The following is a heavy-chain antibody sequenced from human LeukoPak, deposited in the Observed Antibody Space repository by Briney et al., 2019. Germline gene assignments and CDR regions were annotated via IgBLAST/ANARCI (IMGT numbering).Heavy chain of an antibody. CDR2: IYYSGST. V-gene: IGHV4-31*03. CDR1: GSSISSGGYY. J-gene: IGHJ4*02. D-gene: IGHD3-3*01. CDR3: ARSLRWDFWSGYYKGFDY. Sequence: SETLSLTCTVSGSSISSGGYYWSWIRQHPGKGLEWIGYIYYSGSTYYNPSLKSRVTISVDTSKNQFSLKLSSVTAADTAVYYCARSLRWDFWSGYYKGFDYWGQGTLVTVSS.